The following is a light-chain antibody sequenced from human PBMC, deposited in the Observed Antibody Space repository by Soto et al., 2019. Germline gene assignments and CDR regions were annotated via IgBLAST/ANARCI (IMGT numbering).Light chain of an antibody. CDR1: QSVSSTY. Sequence: EIVLTQSPGTLSLSPGERATLSCRASQSVSSTYLAWYQWKPGQAPRLLIYGTSSRATGIPDRFSGSGSGTDFTLTISGLEPEDFAVYYCHQYGGSPRTFGQGTRLEIK. J-gene: IGKJ5*01. CDR3: HQYGGSPRT. V-gene: IGKV3-20*01. CDR2: GTS.